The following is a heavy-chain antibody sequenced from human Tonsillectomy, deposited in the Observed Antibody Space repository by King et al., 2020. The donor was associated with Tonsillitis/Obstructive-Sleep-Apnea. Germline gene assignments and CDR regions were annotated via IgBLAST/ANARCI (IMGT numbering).Heavy chain of an antibody. Sequence: VQLVQSGAEVKKPGASVRVFCKSSGYTFSRYYIHWVRQAPGQGLEWVGIINPSTCVTTYAQKFQGRVTITRDTSTSTIYMELSGLRSEDTAMYYCARDTPLDRVIDYWGQGTMVTVS. V-gene: IGHV1-46*01. CDR1: GYTFSRYY. D-gene: IGHD3-10*01. CDR3: ARDTPLDRVIDY. CDR2: INPSTCVT. J-gene: IGHJ4*02.